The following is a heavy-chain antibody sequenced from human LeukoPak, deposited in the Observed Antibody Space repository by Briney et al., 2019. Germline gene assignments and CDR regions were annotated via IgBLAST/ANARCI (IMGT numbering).Heavy chain of an antibody. CDR2: ISAYNGNT. CDR3: ARDRPYWYFDL. CDR1: GYTFASYG. J-gene: IGHJ2*01. V-gene: IGHV1-18*01. Sequence: GASVKVSCKTSGYTFASYGISWVRQAPGQGLEWMGWISAYNGNTNYAQKLQGRVTMTTDTSTSTAYMELRSLRSDDTAVYYCARDRPYWYFDLWGRGTLVTVSS.